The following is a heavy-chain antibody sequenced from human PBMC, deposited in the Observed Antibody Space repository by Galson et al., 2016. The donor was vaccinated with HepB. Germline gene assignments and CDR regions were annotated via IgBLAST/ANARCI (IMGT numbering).Heavy chain of an antibody. D-gene: IGHD6-19*01. CDR2: IYYNGDT. Sequence: LSLTCTVSGGSISSSNYYWGWIRQPPGRGLEWIGSIYYNGDTYYNPSLESRVTISVDTSKNQFSLRLSSVTAADTAVYYCATGISVAGKYYYYYMDVWGKGTPVTVSS. J-gene: IGHJ6*03. V-gene: IGHV4-39*01. CDR3: ATGISVAGKYYYYYMDV. CDR1: GGSISSSNYY.